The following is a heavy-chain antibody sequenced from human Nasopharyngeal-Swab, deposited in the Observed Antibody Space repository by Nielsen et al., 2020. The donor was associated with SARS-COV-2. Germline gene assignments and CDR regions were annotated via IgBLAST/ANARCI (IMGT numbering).Heavy chain of an antibody. CDR3: ASRYCTNGVCYVDY. CDR1: GYTFSGFY. D-gene: IGHD2-8*01. J-gene: IGHJ4*02. Sequence: ASVKVSCKASGYTFSGFYMHWVRQAPGQGLEWMGRFSPNSGDTIYAQEFQGRVTMTRDTSISTAYMELSRLRSDDTAVYYCASRYCTNGVCYVDYWGQGTLVTVSS. CDR2: FSPNSGDT. V-gene: IGHV1-2*02.